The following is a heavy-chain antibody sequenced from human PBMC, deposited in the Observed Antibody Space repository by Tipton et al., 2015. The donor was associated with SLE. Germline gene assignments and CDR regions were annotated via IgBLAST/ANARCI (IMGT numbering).Heavy chain of an antibody. CDR2: VSHSGIT. D-gene: IGHD2-21*01. CDR3: GRAIGVHYFHV. Sequence: TLSLTCTVSGGSVSSTNYHWVWIRQPPGEGLEWIGSVSHSGITYYNQSLKTRVTISVDASKTQFSLRLTSVTAADTAVYYCGRAIGVHYFHVWGQGTLVTVSS. CDR1: GGSVSSTNYH. J-gene: IGHJ4*02. V-gene: IGHV4-39*07.